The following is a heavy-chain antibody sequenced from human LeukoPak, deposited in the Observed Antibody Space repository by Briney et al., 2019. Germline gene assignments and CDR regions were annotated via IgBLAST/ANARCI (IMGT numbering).Heavy chain of an antibody. V-gene: IGHV1-8*01. D-gene: IGHD3-10*01. CDR2: MNPSSGNT. J-gene: IGHJ4*02. Sequence: ASVKVSCKASGYTFTSYDINWVRQATGQGLEWMGYMNPSSGNTVYAQKFQGRVTMTWDTSINTAYMEPSSLRSEDTAVYYCAREPRRFGDWGQGTLVTVSS. CDR1: GYTFTSYD. CDR3: AREPRRFGD.